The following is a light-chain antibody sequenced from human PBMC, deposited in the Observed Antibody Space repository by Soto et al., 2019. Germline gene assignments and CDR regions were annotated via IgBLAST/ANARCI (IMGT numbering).Light chain of an antibody. Sequence: QSALTQPASVSGSPGQSITISCTRTSSAVGSYNLVSWYQHHPGKAPKLMIYEGSERPSGVSNRFSGAQSGNTASLTISGLQAEDEADYYCSSYAGAVVFGGGTKLTFL. CDR2: EGS. CDR3: SSYAGAVV. CDR1: SSAVGSYNL. V-gene: IGLV2-23*01. J-gene: IGLJ2*01.